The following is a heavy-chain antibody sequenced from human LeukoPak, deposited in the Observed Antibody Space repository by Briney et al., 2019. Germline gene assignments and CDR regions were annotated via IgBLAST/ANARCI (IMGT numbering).Heavy chain of an antibody. V-gene: IGHV3-30-3*01. D-gene: IGHD6-13*01. CDR3: ARVEEDGIAAAGAFDP. CDR2: ISYDGSNK. Sequence: PGGSLRLSCAASGFTFSSYAMHWVRQAPGKGLEWVAVISYDGSNKYYADSVKGRFTISRDNSKNTLYLQMNSLRAEDTAVYYCARVEEDGIAAAGAFDPWGQGTLVTVSS. J-gene: IGHJ5*02. CDR1: GFTFSSYA.